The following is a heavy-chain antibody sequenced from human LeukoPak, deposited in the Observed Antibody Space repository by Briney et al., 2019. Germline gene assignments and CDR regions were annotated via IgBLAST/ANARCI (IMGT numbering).Heavy chain of an antibody. J-gene: IGHJ4*02. CDR3: ANGVHGDYSSLLR. V-gene: IGHV1-46*01. CDR2: INPSGGST. CDR1: GYTFTSYG. D-gene: IGHD2-21*01. Sequence: ASVKVSCKDSGYTFTSYGISWVRQAPGQGLEWMGIINPSGGSTSYAQKFQGRVTMTRDTSTSTVYMELSSLRSEDTAVYYCANGVHGDYSSLLRWGQGTLVTVSS.